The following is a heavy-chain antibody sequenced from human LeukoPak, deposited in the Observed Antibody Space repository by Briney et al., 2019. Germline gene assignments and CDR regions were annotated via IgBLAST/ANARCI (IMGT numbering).Heavy chain of an antibody. J-gene: IGHJ4*02. D-gene: IGHD2-2*01. V-gene: IGHV3-9*01. CDR3: AKAPRYASYFDY. CDR1: GFTFDDYA. Sequence: GGSLRLSCSASGFTFDDYAMHWVRQAPGKGLEWVSGISWNGNSVDYADSVKGRFTISRNNAKNSLYLQMNSLRAEDTALYYWAKAPRYASYFDYWGQGTLVTVSS. CDR2: ISWNGNSV.